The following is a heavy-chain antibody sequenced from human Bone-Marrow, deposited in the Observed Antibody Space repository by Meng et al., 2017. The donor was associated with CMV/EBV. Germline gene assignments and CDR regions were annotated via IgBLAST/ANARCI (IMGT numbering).Heavy chain of an antibody. CDR2: ISGSGANT. V-gene: IGHV3-23*01. D-gene: IGHD1-7*01. CDR3: ARDFNWNYGYGMDV. CDR1: GFTFSSHG. Sequence: GGSLRLSCAASGFTFSSHGMNWVRQAPGKGLEWVSGISGSGANTYYGETAKGRFTISRDNSKNSLYLQMNSLRAEDTAVYYCARDFNWNYGYGMDVWGQGTTVTVSS. J-gene: IGHJ6*02.